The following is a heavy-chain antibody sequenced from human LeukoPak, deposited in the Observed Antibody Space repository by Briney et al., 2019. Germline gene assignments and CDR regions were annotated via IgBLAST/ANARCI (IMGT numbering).Heavy chain of an antibody. J-gene: IGHJ6*02. V-gene: IGHV3-21*01. Sequence: GGSLRLSCAASGFTFSSYSMNWVRQAPGKGLEWVSSISSSSSYIYYADSVKGRFTISRDNAKNTLYLQMNSLRAEDTAVYYCARDGMVRGVMTAPPAYYYYYYGMDVWGQGTTVTVSS. CDR1: GFTFSSYS. CDR2: ISSSSSYI. D-gene: IGHD3-10*01. CDR3: ARDGMVRGVMTAPPAYYYYYYGMDV.